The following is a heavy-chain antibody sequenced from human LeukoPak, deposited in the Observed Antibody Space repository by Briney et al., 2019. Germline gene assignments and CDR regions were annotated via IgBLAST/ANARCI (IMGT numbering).Heavy chain of an antibody. D-gene: IGHD4-23*01. Sequence: GGSLRLSCAASGFTFSNAWMSWVRQAPGKGLEWVGRIKSKTDGGTTDYAAPVKGRFAISRDDSKNTLYLQMNSLKTEDTAVYYCARGPTTVVTHFDYWGQGTLVTVSS. J-gene: IGHJ4*02. CDR2: IKSKTDGGTT. CDR3: ARGPTTVVTHFDY. CDR1: GFTFSNAW. V-gene: IGHV3-15*01.